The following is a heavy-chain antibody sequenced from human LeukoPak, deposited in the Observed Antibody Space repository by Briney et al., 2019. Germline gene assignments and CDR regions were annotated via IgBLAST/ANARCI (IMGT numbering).Heavy chain of an antibody. CDR2: ISSSSSYI. V-gene: IGHV3-21*01. D-gene: IGHD1-26*01. CDR1: GFTFSSYS. CDR3: ARGGTLKTYYSDY. Sequence: GGSLRLSCAASGFTFSSYSMNWLPQAPGKGLVWFSTISSSSSYIYYADSVKGRFTISRDNAKNSLYLQMNSLRAEDTAVYYCARGGTLKTYYSDYRGQGTLVTVSS. J-gene: IGHJ4*02.